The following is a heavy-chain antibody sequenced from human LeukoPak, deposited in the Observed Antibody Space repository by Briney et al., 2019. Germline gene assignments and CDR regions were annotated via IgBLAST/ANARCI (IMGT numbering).Heavy chain of an antibody. CDR1: GGSIRSSNYS. V-gene: IGHV4-39*01. CDR3: ARHFRYSSSWYYFDY. D-gene: IGHD6-13*01. CDR2: MYYSGST. Sequence: SETLSLTCTVSGGSIRSSNYSWGWIRQPPGKGLEWIGSMYYSGSTYYNPSLRSRVTVSVDTSKNQFSLNLSSVTAADTAVYYCARHFRYSSSWYYFDYWGQGTLVTVSS. J-gene: IGHJ4*02.